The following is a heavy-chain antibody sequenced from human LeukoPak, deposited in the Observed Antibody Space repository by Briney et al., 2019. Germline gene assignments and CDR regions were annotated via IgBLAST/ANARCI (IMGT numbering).Heavy chain of an antibody. J-gene: IGHJ6*03. V-gene: IGHV1-69*06. CDR1: GGTFSSYA. CDR3: ARGARVRGVLHAYYYYYMDV. CDR2: IIPIFGTA. Sequence: SVKVSCKASGGTFSSYAISWVRQAPGQGLEWMGRIIPIFGTANYAQKFQGRVTITADKSTSTAYMELGSLRSEDTAVYYCARGARVRGVLHAYYYYYMDVWGKGTTVTVSS. D-gene: IGHD3-10*01.